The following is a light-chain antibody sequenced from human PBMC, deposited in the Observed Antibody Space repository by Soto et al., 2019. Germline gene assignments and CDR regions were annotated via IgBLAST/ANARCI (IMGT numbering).Light chain of an antibody. J-gene: IGKJ1*01. V-gene: IGKV3D-15*01. Sequence: RVMTQSQDTLSLSPGERATLSCRASETVSSNLAWYQQKPGQAPRLLIYAASTRATGIPARFSGSGSGTEFTLTISSLQSEDFAVYYCQQYNNWRTFGQGTKVAIK. CDR3: QQYNNWRT. CDR1: ETVSSN. CDR2: AAS.